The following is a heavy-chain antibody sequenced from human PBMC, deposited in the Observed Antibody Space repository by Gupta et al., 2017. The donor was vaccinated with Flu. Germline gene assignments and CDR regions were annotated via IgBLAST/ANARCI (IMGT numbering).Heavy chain of an antibody. Sequence: EVQLVESGGGLVQPGRSLRLSCAASGFTFDDYAMHWVRQAPGKGLGWVSGISWNSGSIGYADSVKGRFTISRDNAKNSLYLQMNSLRAEDTALYYCAKDTGGGVVVITEGYAFDIWGQGTMVTVSS. J-gene: IGHJ3*02. CDR1: GFTFDDYA. V-gene: IGHV3-9*01. CDR3: AKDTGGGVVVITEGYAFDI. CDR2: ISWNSGSI. D-gene: IGHD3-22*01.